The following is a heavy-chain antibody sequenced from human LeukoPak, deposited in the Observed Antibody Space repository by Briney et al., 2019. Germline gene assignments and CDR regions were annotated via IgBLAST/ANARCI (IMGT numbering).Heavy chain of an antibody. D-gene: IGHD3-10*01. CDR1: GFTFSSYA. Sequence: PGGSLRLSCAASGFTFSSYAMSWVRQAPGKGLEWVSAISGSGGSTYYADSVKGRFTISRDNSKNTLYLQMNSLRAEDTAVYYCAKGGANFGELLSFYYYYGMDVWAKGPRSPSP. J-gene: IGHJ6*02. CDR3: AKGGANFGELLSFYYYYGMDV. V-gene: IGHV3-23*01. CDR2: ISGSGGST.